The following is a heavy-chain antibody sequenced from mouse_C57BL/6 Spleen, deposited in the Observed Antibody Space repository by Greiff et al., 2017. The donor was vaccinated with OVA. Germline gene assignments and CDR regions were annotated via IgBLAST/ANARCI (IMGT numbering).Heavy chain of an antibody. Sequence: QVQLQQPGAELVKPGASVKLSCKASGYTFTSYWMHWVKQRPGQGLEWIGMIHPNSGSTNYNEKFKSKATLTVDKSSSTAYMQLSSLTSEDSAVYYCARIYSNYEGDAMDYWGQGTSVTVSS. D-gene: IGHD2-5*01. V-gene: IGHV1-64*01. J-gene: IGHJ4*01. CDR2: IHPNSGST. CDR3: ARIYSNYEGDAMDY. CDR1: GYTFTSYW.